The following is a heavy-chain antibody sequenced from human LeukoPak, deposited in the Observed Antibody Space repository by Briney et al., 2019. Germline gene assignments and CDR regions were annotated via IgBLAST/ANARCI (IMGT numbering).Heavy chain of an antibody. CDR2: IYYSGST. CDR3: ARAADGSEDFWSAPEGYYYGMDV. J-gene: IGHJ6*02. CDR1: GGSISSGGYY. Sequence: SQTLSLTCSVSGGSISSGGYYWSWIRQHPGKGLEWIGYIYYSGSTYYNPSLKSRVTISVDTSKNQFSLKLSSVTAADTAVYYCARAADGSEDFWSAPEGYYYGMDVWGQGTTVTVSS. D-gene: IGHD3-3*01. V-gene: IGHV4-31*03.